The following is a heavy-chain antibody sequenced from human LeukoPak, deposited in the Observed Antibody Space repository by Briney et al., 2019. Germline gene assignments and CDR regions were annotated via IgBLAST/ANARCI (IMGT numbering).Heavy chain of an antibody. V-gene: IGHV3-30*02. Sequence: PGGSLRLSCAASGFTVSSNYMSWVRQAPGKGLEWVAFIRYDGSNKYYADSVKGRFTISRDNSKNTLHLQMNSLRAEDTAVYYCAKDATLETRTRAYYYMDVWGKGTTVTVSS. J-gene: IGHJ6*03. D-gene: IGHD1-1*01. CDR3: AKDATLETRTRAYYYMDV. CDR2: IRYDGSNK. CDR1: GFTVSSNY.